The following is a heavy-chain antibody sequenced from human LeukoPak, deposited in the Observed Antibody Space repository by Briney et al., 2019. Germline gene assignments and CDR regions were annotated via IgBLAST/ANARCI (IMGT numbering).Heavy chain of an antibody. D-gene: IGHD3-10*01. CDR1: GFTFSSYA. CDR2: ISYDGSNR. V-gene: IGHV3-30*03. CDR3: ARDTHYYGSGSPAFDL. Sequence: GGSLRLSCAASGFTFSSYAMHWVRQAPGKGLEWVALISYDGSNRYYADSVKGRFTISRDNSKNTLYLQMNSLRAEDTALYYCARDTHYYGSGSPAFDLWGRGTMVTVSS. J-gene: IGHJ3*01.